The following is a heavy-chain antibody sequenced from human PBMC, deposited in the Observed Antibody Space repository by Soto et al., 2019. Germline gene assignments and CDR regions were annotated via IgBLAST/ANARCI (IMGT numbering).Heavy chain of an antibody. CDR2: INHSGST. V-gene: IGHV4-34*01. CDR3: ARGRGMDV. CDR1: GGSFSGYY. Sequence: SETLSLTCAVYGGSFSGYYWSWIRQPPGKGLEWIGEINHSGSTNYNPSLKSRVTISVDTSKNQFSLKLSSVTTADTAVYYCARGRGMDVWGQGTTVTVSS. J-gene: IGHJ6*02.